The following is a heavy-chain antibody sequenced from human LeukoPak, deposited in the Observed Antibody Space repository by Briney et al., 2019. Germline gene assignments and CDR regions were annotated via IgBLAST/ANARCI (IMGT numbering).Heavy chain of an antibody. CDR1: SGPISSSSYY. CDR2: VYYSGST. V-gene: IGHV4-39*01. D-gene: IGHD2-15*01. CDR3: ARVVVASTSIDY. J-gene: IGHJ4*02. Sequence: SETLSLTCIVSSGPISSSSYYWGWIRQPPGKGLEWIWSVYYSGSTYYNPSLKSRVSISVDTSKIQFSLTLSSVTAADTAVYYCARVVVASTSIDYWGQGTLVTVSS.